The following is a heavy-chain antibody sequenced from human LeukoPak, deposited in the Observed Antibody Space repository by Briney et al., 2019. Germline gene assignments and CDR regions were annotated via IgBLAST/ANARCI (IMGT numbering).Heavy chain of an antibody. CDR3: ATGRTKKY. CDR1: GSTFSNYW. D-gene: IGHD2-8*01. Sequence: GGSLRLSCVASGSTFSNYWMNWVRQAPGERPEWVANIKEDGSEKYYVDSVKGRFTISRDNAKNSLYLQMNSLRAEDTAVYYCATGRTKKYWGQGTLVTVSS. J-gene: IGHJ4*02. V-gene: IGHV3-7*01. CDR2: IKEDGSEK.